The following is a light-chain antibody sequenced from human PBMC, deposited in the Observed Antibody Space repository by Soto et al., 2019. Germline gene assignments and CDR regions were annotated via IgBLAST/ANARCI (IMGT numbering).Light chain of an antibody. CDR1: SSDIGGHNY. V-gene: IGLV2-14*01. CDR2: EVS. J-gene: IGLJ3*02. CDR3: SSYTTTSTVV. Sequence: QSVLTQPASVSGSPGQSITVSCTGTSSDIGGHNYVSWYQQHPDKVPKLIIYEVSNRPSGVSNRFSGSKSGNTASLTVSGLQAEDEADYYCSSYTTTSTVVFGGGTKVTVL.